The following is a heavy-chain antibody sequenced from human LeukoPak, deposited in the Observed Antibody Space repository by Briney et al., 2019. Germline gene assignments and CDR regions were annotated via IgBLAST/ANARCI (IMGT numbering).Heavy chain of an antibody. D-gene: IGHD3-22*01. CDR1: EYSFTNYW. V-gene: IGHV5-51*01. Sequence: GESLKISCKGSEYSFTNYWIGWVRQTPGKGLEWMGFIYPGDSDTTYSPSFQGHVTISADKSISTAYLQWSSLKASDTAMYYCARFGDSSGGNAFDIWGQGTMVTVSS. J-gene: IGHJ3*02. CDR3: ARFGDSSGGNAFDI. CDR2: IYPGDSDT.